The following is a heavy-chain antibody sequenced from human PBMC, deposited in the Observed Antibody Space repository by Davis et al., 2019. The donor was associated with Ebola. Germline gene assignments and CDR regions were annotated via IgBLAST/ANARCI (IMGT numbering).Heavy chain of an antibody. CDR2: IYYSGST. Sequence: PSETLSLTCTVSGGSISSYYWSWIRQPPGKGLEWIGYIYYSGSTNYNPSLKSRVTISVDTSKNQFSLKLSSVTAADTAVYYCARGGNYYDSSGYYVDYWGQGTLVTVSS. CDR1: GGSISSYY. CDR3: ARGGNYYDSSGYYVDY. D-gene: IGHD3-22*01. J-gene: IGHJ4*02. V-gene: IGHV4-59*01.